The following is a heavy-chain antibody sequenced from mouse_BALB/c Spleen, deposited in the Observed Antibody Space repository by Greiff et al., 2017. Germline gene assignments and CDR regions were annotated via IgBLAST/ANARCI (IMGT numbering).Heavy chain of an antibody. CDR2: ISSGSSTI. V-gene: IGHV5-17*02. Sequence: EVKLVESGGGLVQPGGSRKLSCAASGFTFSSFGMHWVRQAPEKGLEWVAYISSGSSTIYYADTVKGRFTISRDNPKNNLFLQMTSLRSEDTAMYYCARKNREYYFDYWGQGTTLTVSS. CDR3: ARKNREYYFDY. CDR1: GFTFSSFG. J-gene: IGHJ2*01.